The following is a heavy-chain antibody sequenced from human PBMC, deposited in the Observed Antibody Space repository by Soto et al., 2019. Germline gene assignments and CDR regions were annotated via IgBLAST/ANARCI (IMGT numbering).Heavy chain of an antibody. CDR2: INPNSGGT. Sequence: QVQLVQSGAEVKKPGASVKVSCKASGYTFTGYYMHWVRQAPGQGLEWMGWINPNSGGTNYAQKFKVWVTKTRDPSISTAYMELSRLRSDDTAVYYCARGEMVRGVYYYFDYWGQGTLVTVSS. J-gene: IGHJ4*02. D-gene: IGHD3-10*01. CDR3: ARGEMVRGVYYYFDY. V-gene: IGHV1-2*04. CDR1: GYTFTGYY.